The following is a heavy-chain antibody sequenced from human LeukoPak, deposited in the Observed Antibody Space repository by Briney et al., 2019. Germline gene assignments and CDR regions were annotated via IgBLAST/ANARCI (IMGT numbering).Heavy chain of an antibody. CDR1: GYTFTDYY. V-gene: IGHV1-2*02. J-gene: IGHJ5*02. CDR2: INPNSGGT. CDR3: ARGVGAVAQWFDP. D-gene: IGHD6-19*01. Sequence: ASVKGSCKASGYTFTDYYMHWVRQAPGQGLEWMGWINPNSGGTNYAQKFQGRVTMTRDTSISTAYVELSGLKSDDTAVYYCARGVGAVAQWFDPWGQGTLVTVSS.